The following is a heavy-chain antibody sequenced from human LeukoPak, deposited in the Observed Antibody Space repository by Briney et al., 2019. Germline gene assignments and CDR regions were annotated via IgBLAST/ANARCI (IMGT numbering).Heavy chain of an antibody. D-gene: IGHD6-19*01. Sequence: KPSETLSLTCTVSGGSISTYYWSWIRQPPGKGLEWIGYIYYTGSTNYNPSLKSRVTISVDTSKNQFSLKLSSVTAADTAVYYCARRVAVAGTIDYWGQGTLVTVSS. V-gene: IGHV4-59*08. CDR2: IYYTGST. J-gene: IGHJ4*02. CDR3: ARRVAVAGTIDY. CDR1: GGSISTYY.